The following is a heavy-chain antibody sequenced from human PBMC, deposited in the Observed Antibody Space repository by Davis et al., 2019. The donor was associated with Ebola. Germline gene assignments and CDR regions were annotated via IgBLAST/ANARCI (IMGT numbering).Heavy chain of an antibody. J-gene: IGHJ4*02. CDR2: INPKSGGT. CDR1: GYTFTGYY. D-gene: IGHD1-7*01. V-gene: IGHV1-2*06. CDR3: ARARYNWNYGVFDY. Sequence: AASVKVSCKASGYTFTGYYMSWVRQAPGQGLEWMGRINPKSGGTNYAQKFQGRVTITRETSISTASMDLSRVRSDDTAVYYCARARYNWNYGVFDYWGQGTLVTVSS.